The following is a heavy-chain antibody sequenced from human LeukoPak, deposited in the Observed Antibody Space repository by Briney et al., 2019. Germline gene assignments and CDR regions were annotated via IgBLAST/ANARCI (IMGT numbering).Heavy chain of an antibody. CDR3: ANNFDY. Sequence: GGSLRLSCETSGFTFSRYGMHWVRQAPGKGLEWVALIWHDGSNKNYADSVKGRLTISRDNSKNTLYLQMNSLRAEDTAVYYCANNFDYWGQGTLVTVSS. V-gene: IGHV3-33*06. CDR2: IWHDGSNK. J-gene: IGHJ4*02. CDR1: GFTFSRYG.